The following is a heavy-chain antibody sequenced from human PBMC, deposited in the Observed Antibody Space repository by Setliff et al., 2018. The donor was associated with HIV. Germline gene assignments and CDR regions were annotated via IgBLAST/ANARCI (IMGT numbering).Heavy chain of an antibody. CDR1: GYIFIGYY. CDR3: ARGADASGYFYREYFQH. CDR2: VVPTIHEA. Sequence: GASVKVSCKASGYIFIGYYLHWVRQAPGQGLEWMGGVVPTIHEATYAQKFQGRVTITADESATTVYMEMSGLTSEDTAIYYCARGADASGYFYREYFQHWGQGTLVTVSS. J-gene: IGHJ1*01. D-gene: IGHD3-22*01. V-gene: IGHV1-69*13.